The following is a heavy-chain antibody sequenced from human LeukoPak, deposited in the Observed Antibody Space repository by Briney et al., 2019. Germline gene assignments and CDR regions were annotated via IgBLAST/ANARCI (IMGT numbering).Heavy chain of an antibody. CDR1: GYTFTGYY. V-gene: IGHV1-46*01. Sequence: ASVKVSYKASGYTFTGYYMHWVRQAPGQGLEWMGIINPSGGSTSYAQKFQGRVTMTRDMSTSTVYMELSSLRSEDTAVYYCARDNSVGDNAWWFDPWGQGTLVTVSS. J-gene: IGHJ5*02. D-gene: IGHD1-26*01. CDR2: INPSGGST. CDR3: ARDNSVGDNAWWFDP.